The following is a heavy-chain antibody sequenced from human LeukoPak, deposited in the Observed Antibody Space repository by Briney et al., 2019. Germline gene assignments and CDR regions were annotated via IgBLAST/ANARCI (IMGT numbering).Heavy chain of an antibody. CDR2: IDWDDDK. Sequence: SGPALVKPTQTLTLTCTFSGISLSTSGMRVSWIRQPPGKALEWPARIDWDDDKFYSTSLKTRLTISKDTSKNQVVLTMTNMDPVDTATYYCTRIGFFYDSSGYSGAFDIWGQGTMVIVSS. CDR1: GISLSTSGMR. V-gene: IGHV2-70*04. CDR3: TRIGFFYDSSGYSGAFDI. J-gene: IGHJ3*02. D-gene: IGHD3-22*01.